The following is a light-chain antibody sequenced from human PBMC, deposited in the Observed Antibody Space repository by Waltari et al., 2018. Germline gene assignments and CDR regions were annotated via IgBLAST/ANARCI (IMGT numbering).Light chain of an antibody. CDR1: AIESNS. CDR2: YDN. CDR3: QVWDDVTNSGV. Sequence: SYVLTPPPSVSVDPGKTARLTCGGDAIESNSVNWYQPKPGQAPVLVMFYDNDRPSEIPARFSGSNSGNTATLTITWVEAGDEADYHCQVWDDVTNSGVFGGGTKLTVL. V-gene: IGLV3-21*04. J-gene: IGLJ2*01.